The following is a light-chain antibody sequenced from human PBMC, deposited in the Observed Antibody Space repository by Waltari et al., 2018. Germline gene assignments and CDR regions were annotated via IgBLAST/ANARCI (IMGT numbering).Light chain of an antibody. CDR3: AAWDDSLDGGV. V-gene: IGLV1-44*01. CDR1: DSNVGHNV. J-gene: IGLJ3*02. Sequence: MTLTPSPSAPPRQSVIISCYGSDSNVGHNVLTWYQQGPGTAPKLLIYRNDQRRSGVPVRFSGAKSGTSASLAISGLQSEDEAHDYWAAWDDSLDGGVFGGVTKVTV. CDR2: RND.